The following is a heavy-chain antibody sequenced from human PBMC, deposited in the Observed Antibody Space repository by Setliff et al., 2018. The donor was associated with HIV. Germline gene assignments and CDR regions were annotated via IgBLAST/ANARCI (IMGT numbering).Heavy chain of an antibody. CDR2: IYSSGST. Sequence: SETLSLTCSVSGGSMSTYYWSWIRQPAGKGLEWIGRIYSSGSTIYNPSLRSRVTMSVDTSKSQLSLKLTSVTAADTAVYYCARVFPPIRGAPFGTPPGAFDFWGRGTMVTVSS. V-gene: IGHV4-4*07. J-gene: IGHJ3*01. D-gene: IGHD2-15*01. CDR1: GGSMSTYY. CDR3: ARVFPPIRGAPFGTPPGAFDF.